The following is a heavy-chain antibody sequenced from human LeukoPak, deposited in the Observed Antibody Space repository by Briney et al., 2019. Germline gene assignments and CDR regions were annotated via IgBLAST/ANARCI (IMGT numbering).Heavy chain of an antibody. CDR2: ISGSGGST. D-gene: IGHD3-22*01. Sequence: GGSLRLSCAASGFTFSSYAMSWVRQAPGKGLEWVSAISGSGGSTYYADSVKGRFTISRDNSKNTLYLQMNSLRAEDTAVYYCAKALLRITMIVVVGPRKYYFDYWGQGTPVTVSS. CDR3: AKALLRITMIVVVGPRKYYFDY. V-gene: IGHV3-23*01. J-gene: IGHJ4*02. CDR1: GFTFSSYA.